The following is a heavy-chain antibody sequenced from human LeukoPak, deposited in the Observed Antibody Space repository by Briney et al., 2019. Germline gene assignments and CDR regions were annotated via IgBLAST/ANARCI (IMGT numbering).Heavy chain of an antibody. CDR2: IYTSGST. D-gene: IGHD3-22*01. V-gene: IGHV4-61*02. CDR1: GGSISSGSYF. Sequence: SQTLSLTCTVSGGSISSGSYFWSWIRQPAGKGLEWIGRIYTSGSTNYSPSLKSRVTISVDTSRNQFSLNLTSVTAADTAMYYCAREQWAYRSYYASSGYHDYWGQGTLVTVSS. J-gene: IGHJ4*02. CDR3: AREQWAYRSYYASSGYHDY.